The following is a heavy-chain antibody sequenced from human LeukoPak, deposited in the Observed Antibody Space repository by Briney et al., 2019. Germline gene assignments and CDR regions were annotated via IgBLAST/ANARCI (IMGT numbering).Heavy chain of an antibody. Sequence: GGSLRLSCAASGFTFSTYYMSWVRQAPGTGLEWVANIKQDGSEKYYVDSVKGRFTISRDNAKNSLFLQMNSLRAEDTAVYFCARVKQQLVRLLGRDTTYYYYYYMDVWGKGTTVTVSS. CDR3: ARVKQQLVRLLGRDTTYYYYYYMDV. CDR2: IKQDGSEK. V-gene: IGHV3-7*01. CDR1: GFTFSTYY. D-gene: IGHD6-13*01. J-gene: IGHJ6*03.